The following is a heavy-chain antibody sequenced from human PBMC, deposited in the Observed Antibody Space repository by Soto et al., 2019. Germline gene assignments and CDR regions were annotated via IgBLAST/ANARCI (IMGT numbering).Heavy chain of an antibody. V-gene: IGHV3-74*01. Sequence: GSLRLSCTASGFTGSGNYMSWVRQAPGKGLEWVSRINSDGSSTSYADSVKGRFIISRDNSRNTLYLQTNSLRAEDTAVYYCVRRYYDFWSGYYAFDIWGQGTMVTVSS. CDR1: GFTGSGNY. D-gene: IGHD3-3*01. CDR2: INSDGSST. J-gene: IGHJ3*02. CDR3: VRRYYDFWSGYYAFDI.